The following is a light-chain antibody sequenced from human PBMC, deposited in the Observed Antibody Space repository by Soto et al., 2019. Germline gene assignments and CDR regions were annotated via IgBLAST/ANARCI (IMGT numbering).Light chain of an antibody. Sequence: DIQMTQTPSSLSASVGDRVTISCRASQGISNYLAWYQQKPGTVPKLLIYAASTLQSGVPSRFSGSGSGTDFTLTISSLQPEDVATYYCQKYNSAPWTFSQGTKVEIK. CDR2: AAS. J-gene: IGKJ1*01. CDR3: QKYNSAPWT. V-gene: IGKV1-27*01. CDR1: QGISNY.